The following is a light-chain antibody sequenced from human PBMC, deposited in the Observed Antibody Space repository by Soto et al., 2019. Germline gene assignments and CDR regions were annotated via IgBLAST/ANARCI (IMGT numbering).Light chain of an antibody. CDR1: QSVSSTY. J-gene: IGKJ1*01. Sequence: ELVLTQSPGTLSLSPGDRATLSCRASQSVSSTYLAWYQQRPVQAPRLLIYSSSSRASGIPDRFSGSGSGTDFTLTISRLEPEDFAVYYCQQYRTSPPTWTFGQGTKVEIK. CDR3: QQYRTSPPTWT. CDR2: SSS. V-gene: IGKV3-20*01.